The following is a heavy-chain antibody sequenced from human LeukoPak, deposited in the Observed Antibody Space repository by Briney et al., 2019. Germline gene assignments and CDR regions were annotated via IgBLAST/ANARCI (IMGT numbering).Heavy chain of an antibody. CDR3: ARDRYAIVVVVAATPDY. J-gene: IGHJ4*02. D-gene: IGHD2-15*01. CDR1: GYTFTGYY. V-gene: IGHV1-2*02. Sequence: ASVTVSCRASGYTFTGYYMHWVRQAPGQGREWMGWINPNSGGTNYAQKFQGRVTMTRDTSISTAYMELSRLRSDDTAVYYCARDRYAIVVVVAATPDYWGQGTLVTVSS. CDR2: INPNSGGT.